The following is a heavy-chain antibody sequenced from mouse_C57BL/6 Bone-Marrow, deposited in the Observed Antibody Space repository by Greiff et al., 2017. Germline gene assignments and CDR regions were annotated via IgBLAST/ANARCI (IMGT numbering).Heavy chain of an antibody. CDR1: GFTFSNYW. D-gene: IGHD1-1*02. J-gene: IGHJ3*01. Sequence: EVQLVESGGGLVQPGGSMKLSCVASGFTFSNYWMNWVRQSPEKGLEWVAQIRLKSDNYATHYAESVKGRFTISRDDSKSSVYLQMNNLRAEDTGIYYCIIGGNLAWFAYWGQGTLVTVSA. CDR2: IRLKSDNYAT. CDR3: IIGGNLAWFAY. V-gene: IGHV6-3*01.